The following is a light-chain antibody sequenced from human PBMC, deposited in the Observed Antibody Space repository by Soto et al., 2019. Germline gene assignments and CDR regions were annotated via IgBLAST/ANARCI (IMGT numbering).Light chain of an antibody. CDR2: GAS. J-gene: IGKJ4*01. V-gene: IGKV3-20*01. CDR3: QQYGSSSLT. Sequence: EIELTQSPGTLSSSPGERATLSCRASQSVSSSYLAWYQQKPGQAPRLLIYGASSRATGIPDRFSGSGSGTEFTLTISRLEPEDFAVYYCQQYGSSSLTFGGGTKVEIK. CDR1: QSVSSSY.